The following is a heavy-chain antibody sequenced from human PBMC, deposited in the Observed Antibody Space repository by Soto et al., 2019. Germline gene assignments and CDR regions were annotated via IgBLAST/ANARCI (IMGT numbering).Heavy chain of an antibody. V-gene: IGHV3-21*01. CDR2: ISSTSRFI. CDR1: GFTFSSYS. CDR3: AREGSLYVDSVAKCVDF. D-gene: IGHD4-17*01. J-gene: IGHJ4*02. Sequence: GGSLRLSCAASGFTFSSYSMHWVRQAPGKGLEWLSSISSTSRFIYYADSVKGRFTISRDNARISLYLQMSSLRAEDTAVYYCAREGSLYVDSVAKCVDFWGQGALVTVSS.